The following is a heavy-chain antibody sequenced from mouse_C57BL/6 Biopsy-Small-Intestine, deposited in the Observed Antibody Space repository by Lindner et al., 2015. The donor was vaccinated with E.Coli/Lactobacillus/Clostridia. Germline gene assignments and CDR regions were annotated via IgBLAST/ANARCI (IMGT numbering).Heavy chain of an antibody. V-gene: IGHV1-80*01. CDR1: GYAFSSYW. Sequence: VQLQESGAELVKPGASVKISCKASGYAFSSYWMNWVKQRPGKGLEWIGRIYPGDGDTNYNGKFKGKATLTADKSSSTAYMQLSSLTSEDSAVYFCARCPYGSSSLDYWGQGTTLTVSS. J-gene: IGHJ2*01. CDR2: IYPGDGDT. D-gene: IGHD1-1*01. CDR3: ARCPYGSSSLDY.